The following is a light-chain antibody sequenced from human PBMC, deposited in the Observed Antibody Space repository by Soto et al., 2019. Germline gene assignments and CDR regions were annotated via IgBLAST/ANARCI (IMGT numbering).Light chain of an antibody. CDR1: QSLTTY. Sequence: VMTQSPATLSVSPGETPTLSCRAGQSLTTYLAWYQQKPDQAPRLLIYGISTRATDVPARFSGSGSGTEFTLTISGLQSEDFAVYYCQQYNKWPLTFGGGTKVDIK. J-gene: IGKJ4*01. V-gene: IGKV3-15*01. CDR2: GIS. CDR3: QQYNKWPLT.